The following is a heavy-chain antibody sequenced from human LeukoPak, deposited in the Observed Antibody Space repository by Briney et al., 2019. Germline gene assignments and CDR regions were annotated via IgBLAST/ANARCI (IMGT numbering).Heavy chain of an antibody. CDR2: ISGSGGST. D-gene: IGHD3-9*01. J-gene: IGHJ3*02. V-gene: IGHV3-23*01. Sequence: GGSLRLSCAASGFTFSSYAMSWVRQAPGKGLEWVSAISGSGGSTYYADSLKGRFTISRDNSKNTLYLQMNSLRAEDTAVYYCAKDRGDILTGYTEPRPQPTDAFDIWGQGTMVTVSS. CDR1: GFTFSSYA. CDR3: AKDRGDILTGYTEPRPQPTDAFDI.